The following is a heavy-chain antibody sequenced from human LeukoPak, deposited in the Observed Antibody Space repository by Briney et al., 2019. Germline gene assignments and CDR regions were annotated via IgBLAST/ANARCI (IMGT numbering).Heavy chain of an antibody. Sequence: GGSLRLSCAASGFPFSSYSMTWVRQAPGKGLEWVANIKPDGTTKFYVDSVKGPFTISRDNALNSLYLQMNSLRAEDTAIYYCARSIPYGTTWYGRSDYWGQGTLVTVSS. CDR2: IKPDGTTK. D-gene: IGHD6-13*01. J-gene: IGHJ4*02. CDR1: GFPFSSYS. V-gene: IGHV3-7*03. CDR3: ARSIPYGTTWYGRSDY.